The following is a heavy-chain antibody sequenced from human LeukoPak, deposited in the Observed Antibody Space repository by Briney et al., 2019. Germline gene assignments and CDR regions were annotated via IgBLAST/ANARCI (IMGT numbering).Heavy chain of an antibody. CDR1: GYSISTGYY. J-gene: IGHJ4*02. Sequence: SETLSLTCTVSGYSISTGYYWDWIRQPPGKGLEWIGYIDYSGSTNYNPSLKSRVTISVDTSKNQFSLKLSSVTAADTAVYYCAREYRDGYYFDYWGQGTLVTVSS. D-gene: IGHD3-10*01. CDR2: IDYSGST. CDR3: AREYRDGYYFDY. V-gene: IGHV4-38-2*02.